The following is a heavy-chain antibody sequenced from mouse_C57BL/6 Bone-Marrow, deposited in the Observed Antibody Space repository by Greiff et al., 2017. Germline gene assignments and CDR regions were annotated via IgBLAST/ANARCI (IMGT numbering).Heavy chain of an antibody. CDR2: IYPGDGDT. CDR1: GYAFSSYW. Sequence: QVQLQQSGAELVKPGASVKISCKASGYAFSSYWMNWVKQRPGKGLEWIGQIYPGDGDTNYNGQFKGKATLTADKSSSTAYMQLSSLTSEDSAVYFCATDYCGTQDAMDYWGQGTSVTGSS. D-gene: IGHD1-1*01. V-gene: IGHV1-80*01. J-gene: IGHJ4*01. CDR3: ATDYCGTQDAMDY.